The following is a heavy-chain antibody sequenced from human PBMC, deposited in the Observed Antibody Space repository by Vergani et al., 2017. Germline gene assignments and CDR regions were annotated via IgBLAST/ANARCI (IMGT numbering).Heavy chain of an antibody. V-gene: IGHV4-59*01. Sequence: QVQLQESGPGLVKPSETLSLTCTVSGAAIKDFYWSWFRQPPGKGLEWIGYIYYSGSTNYNPSLKSRVTISVDTSKNQFSLKLSSVTAADTAVYYCARYGDYVYYFDYWGQGTLVTVSS. CDR2: IYYSGST. CDR3: ARYGDYVYYFDY. CDR1: GAAIKDFY. J-gene: IGHJ4*02. D-gene: IGHD4-17*01.